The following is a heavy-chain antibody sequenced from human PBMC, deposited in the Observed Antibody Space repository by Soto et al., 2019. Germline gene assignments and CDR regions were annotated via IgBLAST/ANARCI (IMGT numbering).Heavy chain of an antibody. CDR1: GGSFIGYY. J-gene: IGHJ5*02. CDR3: ARATPYVTYYDFWSGYSWIWFDP. Sequence: SETLSLTCAVYGGSFIGYYWSWIRQPPGKGLEWVGEINHSGSTNYNPSLKSRVTISVDTSKNQFSLKLSSVTAADTAVYYCARATPYVTYYDFWSGYSWIWFDPWGQGTLVTVSS. V-gene: IGHV4-34*01. D-gene: IGHD3-3*01. CDR2: INHSGST.